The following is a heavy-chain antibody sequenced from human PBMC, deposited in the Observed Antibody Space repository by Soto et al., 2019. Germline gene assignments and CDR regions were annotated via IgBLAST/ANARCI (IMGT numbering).Heavy chain of an antibody. CDR2: ISTYNGNT. CDR1: GYTFITYG. D-gene: IGHD3-22*01. V-gene: IGHV1-18*03. Sequence: QVQLVQSGAEVKKPGASVKVSCKASGYTFITYGVSWVRQAPGQGLDWLGWISTYNGNTRYAEKLQGRVTMTTDTTTNTAYMELMNLRSADLAVYYCARGPTDYYDNSANYFLDYWGQGSLVTVSS. J-gene: IGHJ4*02. CDR3: ARGPTDYYDNSANYFLDY.